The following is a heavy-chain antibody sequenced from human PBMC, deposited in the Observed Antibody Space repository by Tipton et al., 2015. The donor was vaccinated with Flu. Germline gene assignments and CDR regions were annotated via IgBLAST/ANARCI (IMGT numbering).Heavy chain of an antibody. Sequence: GLVKPSQTLSLTCVISGDSVSGNGATWNWIRQSPSRGLEWLGKTYQRSMWHHIYAVSVKGRISITPDTSKNQFSLQLNSVTPEDTAVYYCARGSGSGPKDWFDPWGQGTQVTVSA. J-gene: IGHJ5*02. CDR1: GDSVSGNGAT. D-gene: IGHD3-10*01. CDR2: TYQRSMWHH. V-gene: IGHV6-1*01. CDR3: ARGSGSGPKDWFDP.